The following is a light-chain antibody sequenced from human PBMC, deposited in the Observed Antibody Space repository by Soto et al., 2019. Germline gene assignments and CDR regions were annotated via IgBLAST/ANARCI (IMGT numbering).Light chain of an antibody. V-gene: IGKV3-11*01. CDR2: DAS. J-gene: IGKJ4*01. CDR3: QQRSIR. Sequence: DIVLTQSPATLSLSPGDRAVLSGRAMQSVSRSLTWYQHKPGQAPSLLIYDASTRATGIPRRFSGSGSGTDFTLTSKSLDPEDFAVDYWQQRSIRFGGGTKVEIK. CDR1: QSVSRS.